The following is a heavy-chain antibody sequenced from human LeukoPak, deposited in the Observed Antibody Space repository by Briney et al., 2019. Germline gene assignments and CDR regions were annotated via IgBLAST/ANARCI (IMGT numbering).Heavy chain of an antibody. D-gene: IGHD3-10*01. J-gene: IGHJ4*02. CDR1: GGTFSSYA. CDR3: ARVPKLLWFGESPDLFDY. V-gene: IGHV1-69*13. CDR2: IIPIFGTA. Sequence: ASVKVSFKASGGTFSSYAISWVRQAPGQGLEWMGGIIPIFGTANYAQKFQGRVTITADESTSTAYMELSSLRSEDTAVYYCARVPKLLWFGESPDLFDYWGQGTLVTVSS.